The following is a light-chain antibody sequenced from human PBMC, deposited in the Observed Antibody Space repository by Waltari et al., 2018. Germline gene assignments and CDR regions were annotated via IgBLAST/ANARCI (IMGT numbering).Light chain of an antibody. CDR2: EVN. Sequence: QSALTQPPSASGSPGQSVTISCTGTNSNIGAYNFVSWYQQHPGKVPTLIIFEVNKLPAGVPDRFPGSKSGTSASRTVSGLQPEDEAHYYCTAYGGKDNYIVFGGGTKLTVL. V-gene: IGLV2-8*01. J-gene: IGLJ3*02. CDR1: NSNIGAYNF. CDR3: TAYGGKDNYIV.